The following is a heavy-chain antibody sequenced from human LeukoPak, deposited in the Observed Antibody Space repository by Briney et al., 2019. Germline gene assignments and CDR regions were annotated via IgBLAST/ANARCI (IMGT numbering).Heavy chain of an antibody. J-gene: IGHJ4*02. D-gene: IGHD3-16*01. V-gene: IGHV3-48*02. CDR2: ISSGSTAI. Sequence: PGGSLRLSCAASEFTFSSYAMNWVRQAPGKGLEWVSKISSGSTAIYYADSVRGRFTISRDNAKNSLYLQMNSLRDEDTAVSYCARRRGNYFDYWGRGTLVTVGS. CDR1: EFTFSSYA. CDR3: ARRRGNYFDY.